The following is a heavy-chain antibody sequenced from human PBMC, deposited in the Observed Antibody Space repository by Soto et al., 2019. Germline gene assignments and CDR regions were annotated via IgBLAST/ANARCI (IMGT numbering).Heavy chain of an antibody. CDR2: INSDGSST. CDR3: AIFPYGRSWYFDY. D-gene: IGHD6-13*01. J-gene: IGHJ4*02. V-gene: IGHV3-74*01. CDR1: GFTFSSYW. Sequence: GGSLRLSCAASGFTFSSYWMHWVRQAPGKGLVWVSRINSDGSSTSYAHSVKGRFTISRDNAKNTLYLQMNSLRAEDTAVYYCAIFPYGRSWYFDYWGQGTLVTVSS.